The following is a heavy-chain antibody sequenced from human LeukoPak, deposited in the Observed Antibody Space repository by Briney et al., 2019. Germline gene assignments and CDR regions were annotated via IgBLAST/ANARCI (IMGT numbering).Heavy chain of an antibody. CDR3: ARERLYYDFWSGVDF. V-gene: IGHV4-59*01. CDR2: IYYRGNT. J-gene: IGHJ4*02. D-gene: IGHD3-3*01. CDR1: GGSINNFY. Sequence: SETLSLTCTVSGGSINNFYWSWIRQPPGKGLEWIGYIYYRGNTNYSPSLESRVAISIDTSKNQISLRLNAVTAADTAVYFCARERLYYDFWSGVDFWGQGTLVTVSS.